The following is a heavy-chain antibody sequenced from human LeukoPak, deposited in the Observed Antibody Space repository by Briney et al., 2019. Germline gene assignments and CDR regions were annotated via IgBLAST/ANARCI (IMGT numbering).Heavy chain of an antibody. CDR2: ISAYNGNT. Sequence: VASVEVSCKASVYTFTSYGISWVRQAPGQGLEWMGWISAYNGNTNYAQKLQGRVTMTTDTSTSTAYMELRSLRSDDTAVYYCARSRGGYYYDSRHFDYWGQGTLVTVSS. V-gene: IGHV1-18*01. CDR1: VYTFTSYG. CDR3: ARSRGGYYYDSRHFDY. D-gene: IGHD3-22*01. J-gene: IGHJ4*02.